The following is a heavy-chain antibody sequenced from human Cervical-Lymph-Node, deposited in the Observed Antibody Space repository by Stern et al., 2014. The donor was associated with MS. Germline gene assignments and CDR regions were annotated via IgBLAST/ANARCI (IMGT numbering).Heavy chain of an antibody. J-gene: IGHJ4*02. CDR2: IYYSGTT. V-gene: IGHV4-31*03. CDR1: GGSISSGGYY. Sequence: ESGPGLVKPSQTLSLTCTVSGGSISSGGYYWNWIRQESGKGLEWIGYIYYSGTTYYNPSLQSRVSISADTSKNLFSLKLTSVTAADTAVYYCAGGQFDSSGYYAFPYWGQGALVTVSS. CDR3: AGGQFDSSGYYAFPY. D-gene: IGHD3-22*01.